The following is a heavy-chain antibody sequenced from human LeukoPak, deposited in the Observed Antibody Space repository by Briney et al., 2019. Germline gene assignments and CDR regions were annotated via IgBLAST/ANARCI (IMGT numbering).Heavy chain of an antibody. D-gene: IGHD4-17*01. J-gene: IGHJ4*02. V-gene: IGHV3-15*01. CDR1: GFTFSNAW. Sequence: RLGESLKISCAASGFTFSNAWMSWVRQAPGKGLEWVGRIKSKTDGGTTDYAAPVKGRFTISRDDSKNTLYLQMNSLKTEDTAVYYCTTDLAVTRNYWGQGTLVTVSS. CDR3: TTDLAVTRNY. CDR2: IKSKTDGGTT.